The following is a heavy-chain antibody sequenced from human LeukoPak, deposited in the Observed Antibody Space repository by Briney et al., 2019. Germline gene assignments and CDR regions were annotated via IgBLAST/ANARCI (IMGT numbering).Heavy chain of an antibody. CDR1: GFTFSRYA. V-gene: IGHV3-21*01. D-gene: IGHD4-17*01. CDR3: ARSPVTRPDNYYYFYYMDV. CDR2: ITGSSSYM. Sequence: PGGSLRLSCAASGFTFSRYAMTWVRQSPGKGLEWVTSITGSSSYMDYADSLRGRCTISRDNAKNSLFLQMNSLRAEDTAVYYCARSPVTRPDNYYYFYYMDVWGKGTTVTVSS. J-gene: IGHJ6*03.